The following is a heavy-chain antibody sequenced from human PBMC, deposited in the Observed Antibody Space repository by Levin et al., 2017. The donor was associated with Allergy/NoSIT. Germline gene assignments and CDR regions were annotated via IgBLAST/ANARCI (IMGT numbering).Heavy chain of an antibody. Sequence: QLGESLKISCAASGFAFTAYDISWIRQAPGKGLEWVSAIRGSGSRTFYADSVKGRFTISRDNSKNTVFLQMNSLRVDDTAVYYCAPGIAETGSPTDSWGQGTLVTVSS. CDR3: APGIAETGSPTDS. J-gene: IGHJ4*02. D-gene: IGHD6-19*01. CDR1: GFAFTAYD. V-gene: IGHV3-23*01. CDR2: IRGSGSRT.